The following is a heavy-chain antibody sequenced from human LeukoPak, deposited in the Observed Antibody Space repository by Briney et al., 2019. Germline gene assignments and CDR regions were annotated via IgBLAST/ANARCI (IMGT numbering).Heavy chain of an antibody. J-gene: IGHJ4*02. V-gene: IGHV5-51*01. CDR1: GYSFTSYW. CDR2: IYPGDSDT. Sequence: GESLKISCKGSGYSFTSYWIGWVRQMPGKGLEWMGIIYPGDSDTRYSPSFQGQVTISADKSISTAYLQLSSLKASDTAMYYCARRLRDSSGYYYVFDYWGQGTLVTVSS. CDR3: ARRLRDSSGYYYVFDY. D-gene: IGHD3-22*01.